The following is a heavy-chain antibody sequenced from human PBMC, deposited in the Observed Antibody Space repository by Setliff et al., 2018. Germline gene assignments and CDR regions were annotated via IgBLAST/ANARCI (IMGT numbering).Heavy chain of an antibody. D-gene: IGHD5-18*01. Sequence: PGGSLRLSCSASGFTFGTSWMSWVRHVPGKGLEWVANIKADGSISYANSVKGRFTISRDNAKNSLYLQMNSLRVEDTAVYYCARDGGMGMVKGYYYGLDAWGPGTSVTVSS. CDR3: ARDGGMGMVKGYYYGLDA. V-gene: IGHV3-7*01. CDR2: IKADGSI. J-gene: IGHJ6*02. CDR1: GFTFGTSW.